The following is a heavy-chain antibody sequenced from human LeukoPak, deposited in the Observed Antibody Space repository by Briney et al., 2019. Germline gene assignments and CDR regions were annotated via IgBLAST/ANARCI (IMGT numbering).Heavy chain of an antibody. J-gene: IGHJ5*02. D-gene: IGHD6-13*01. CDR1: GGSVSSRSHY. Sequence: SETLSLTCTVSGGSVSSRSHYWSSIRQPPGKGLEWIGYIYYSGSTNYNPSLKSRVTIAVDTSKTQFTLKLRSVTAADTAVYYCASLVAAAGYWWFDPWGQGTLVTVSS. CDR2: IYYSGST. V-gene: IGHV4-61*01. CDR3: ASLVAAAGYWWFDP.